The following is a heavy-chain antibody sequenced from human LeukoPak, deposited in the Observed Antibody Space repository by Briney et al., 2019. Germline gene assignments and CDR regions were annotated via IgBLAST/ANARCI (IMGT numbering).Heavy chain of an antibody. CDR3: ARAGISWNPADP. D-gene: IGHD1-1*01. CDR1: GGSFGSSNW. J-gene: IGHJ5*02. Sequence: SETLSLTCAVSGGSFGSSNWWTWVRQPPGKGLEWIGEINLRGSTNYNPSLKSRVTISLDESKNQFSLKLNSVTAADTAVYYCARAGISWNPADPWGQGTLVTVSS. CDR2: INLRGST. V-gene: IGHV4-4*02.